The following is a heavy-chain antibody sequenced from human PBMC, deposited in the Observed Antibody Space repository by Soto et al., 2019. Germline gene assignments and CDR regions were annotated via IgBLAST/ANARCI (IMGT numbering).Heavy chain of an antibody. CDR3: AKDTLPHMVGYFDY. Sequence: PGGSLRLTCAAFGWPVRGYSMLWVRQAPGKGLERVSAISGSGGSTYYADSVKGRFTISRDNSKNAQYLQMNSLRAEDTAVYYCAKDTLPHMVGYFDYWGQGTLVTVSS. CDR1: GWPVRGYS. J-gene: IGHJ4*02. D-gene: IGHD2-15*01. CDR2: ISGSGGST. V-gene: IGHV3-23*01.